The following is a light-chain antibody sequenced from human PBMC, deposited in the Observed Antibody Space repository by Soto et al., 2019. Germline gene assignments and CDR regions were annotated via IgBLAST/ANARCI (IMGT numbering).Light chain of an antibody. CDR2: GAS. CDR3: QRYNDGPPWT. Sequence: VMTQAPATLSVSQGDTASLFCRASQSIGSNLAWYQQKPGQAPRLLIHGASTRATGVPSRFNGSGSGTDFTLTISSLQSEDFAVYYCQRYNDGPPWTFGQGTKVDIK. J-gene: IGKJ1*01. CDR1: QSIGSN. V-gene: IGKV3-15*01.